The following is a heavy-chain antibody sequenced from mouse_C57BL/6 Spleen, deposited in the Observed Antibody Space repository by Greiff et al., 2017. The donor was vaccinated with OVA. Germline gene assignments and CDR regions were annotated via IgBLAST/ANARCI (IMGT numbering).Heavy chain of an antibody. CDR3: ARPSLYWYFDV. V-gene: IGHV1-22*01. CDR1: GYTFTDYN. Sequence: EVKVVESGPELVKPGASVKMSCKASGYTFTDYNMHWVKQSHGKSLEWIGYINPNNGGTSYNQKFKGKATLTVNKSSSTAYMELRSLTSEDSAVYYCARPSLYWYFDVWGTGTTVTVSS. J-gene: IGHJ1*03. CDR2: INPNNGGT.